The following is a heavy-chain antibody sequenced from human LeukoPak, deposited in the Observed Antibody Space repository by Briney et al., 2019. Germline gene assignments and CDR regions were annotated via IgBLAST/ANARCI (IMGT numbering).Heavy chain of an antibody. J-gene: IGHJ3*02. CDR2: VYYTGST. CDR3: ARAYYYGSGTFDI. CDR1: GGSISPYY. D-gene: IGHD3-10*01. Sequence: PSETLSLTCTVSGGSISPYYWSWIRQPPGKGLEWIGYVYYTGSTYYNPSLKSRVTILIDTSKNQFSLKLTSVTAADTAVYYCARAYYYGSGTFDIWGQGTMVTVSS. V-gene: IGHV4-59*01.